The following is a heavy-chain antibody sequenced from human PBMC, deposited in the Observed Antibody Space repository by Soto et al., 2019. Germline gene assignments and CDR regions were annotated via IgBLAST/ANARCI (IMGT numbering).Heavy chain of an antibody. CDR2: IIPIFGTA. D-gene: IGHD2-8*02. CDR1: GGTFSSYA. Sequence: VASVKVSCKASGGTFSSYAISWVRQAPGQGLEWMGGIIPIFGTANYAQKFQGRVTITADESTSTAYMELSSLRSEDTAVYYCARGGAGGISYDPYTDYYYGMDVWGQGTTVTVSS. V-gene: IGHV1-69*13. CDR3: ARGGAGGISYDPYTDYYYGMDV. J-gene: IGHJ6*02.